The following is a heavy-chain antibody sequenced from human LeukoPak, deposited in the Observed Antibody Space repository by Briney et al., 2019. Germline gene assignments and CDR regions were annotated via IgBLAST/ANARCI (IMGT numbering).Heavy chain of an antibody. CDR1: RFTFSNYW. CDR3: ARNLPAADY. CDR2: IKQDGSEK. D-gene: IGHD2-2*01. J-gene: IGHJ4*02. Sequence: GGSLRLSCAASRFTFSNYWMNWVRQAPGKGLEWVANIKQDGSEKYYVDSVKGRFTISRDNAKNSLYLQMNSLRAEDTAVYYCARNLPAADYWGQGTLVTVSS. V-gene: IGHV3-7*01.